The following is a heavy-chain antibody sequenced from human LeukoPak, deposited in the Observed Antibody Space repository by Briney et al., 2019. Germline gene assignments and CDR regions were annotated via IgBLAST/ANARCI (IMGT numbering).Heavy chain of an antibody. CDR2: MNPDNGDT. CDR1: GGTFSSYA. CDR3: ARGRLGGFDI. Sequence: ASVKVSCKASGGTFSSYAISWVRQAAGQGLEWMGEMNPDNGDTVYAQIFRGRVTLTRNTSLMTAYMEVHNLRSDDTAVYYCARGRLGGFDIWGQGTLVTVSS. D-gene: IGHD6-25*01. V-gene: IGHV1-8*02. J-gene: IGHJ4*02.